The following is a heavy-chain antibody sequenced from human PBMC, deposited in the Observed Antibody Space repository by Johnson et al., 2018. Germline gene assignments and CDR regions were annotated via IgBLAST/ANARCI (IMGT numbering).Heavy chain of an antibody. V-gene: IGHV3-11*01. CDR2: ISRSGGTT. CDR1: GFIFREYY. J-gene: IGHJ6*02. Sequence: QVQLVESGGGLVNPGGSLRLSCATSGFIFREYYMAWIRQAPGKGLQWVSYISRSGGTTFNTDSVKGRFTVSRDNARSLLYLEMNSLRADDTAVYYCARERECVGGREGDYGLDVWGQGTTVTVSS. D-gene: IGHD4-23*01. CDR3: ARERECVGGREGDYGLDV.